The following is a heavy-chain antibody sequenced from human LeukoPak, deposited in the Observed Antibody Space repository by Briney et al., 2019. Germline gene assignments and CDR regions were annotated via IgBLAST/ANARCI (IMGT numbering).Heavy chain of an antibody. V-gene: IGHV1-2*02. CDR3: ATLTRYHSDGYSSRGYNDY. CDR2: INPSTGGT. D-gene: IGHD5-24*01. Sequence: ASVKVSCKASGYTFTGYNMHWVRQAPGQGLEWMGWINPSTGGTDYSQKFQGRVTMTRDTSISTAYMELSSLRSDDTAVYFCATLTRYHSDGYSSRGYNDYWGQGTQVTVSS. J-gene: IGHJ4*02. CDR1: GYTFTGYN.